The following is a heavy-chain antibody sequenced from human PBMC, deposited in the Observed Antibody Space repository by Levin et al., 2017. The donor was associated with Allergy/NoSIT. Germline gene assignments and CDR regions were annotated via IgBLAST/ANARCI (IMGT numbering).Heavy chain of an antibody. CDR1: GFSLSDYA. Sequence: GGSLRLSCAVSGFSLSDYAMAWVRQAPGKGLEWVSEITGGGFNTYYGDSVKGRFTVSKDDSKDTLYLDLSSLRVEDTAVYFCAKKQGGTSGFSFDVWGQGTMVTVSS. V-gene: IGHV3-23*01. CDR2: ITGGGFNT. J-gene: IGHJ3*01. CDR3: AKKQGGTSGFSFDV. D-gene: IGHD1-1*01.